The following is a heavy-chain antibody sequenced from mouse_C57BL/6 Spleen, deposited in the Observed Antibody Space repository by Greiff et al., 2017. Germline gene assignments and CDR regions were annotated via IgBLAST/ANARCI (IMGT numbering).Heavy chain of an antibody. CDR1: GYTFTSYW. J-gene: IGHJ3*01. V-gene: IGHV1-74*01. Sequence: QVQLQQPGAELVKPGASVKVSCKASGYTFTSYWMHWVKQRPGQGLEWIGRIHPSDSDTNYNQKFKGKATMTVDKSSSTDYMQLSTLTSEDSAVYCCAIGDDYDWFAYWGQGTLVTVSA. D-gene: IGHD2-4*01. CDR3: AIGDDYDWFAY. CDR2: IHPSDSDT.